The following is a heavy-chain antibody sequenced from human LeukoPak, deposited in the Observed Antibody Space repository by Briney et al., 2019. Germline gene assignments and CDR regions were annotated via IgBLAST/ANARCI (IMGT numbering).Heavy chain of an antibody. CDR3: ARARYFAVLAEGPYYYYYYGMDV. V-gene: IGHV1-69*13. Sequence: EASVKVSCRASGGTFSSYAISWVRQAPGQGLEWMGGIIPIFGTANYAQKFRGRVTITADESTSTAYMELSSLRSEDTAVYYCARARYFAVLAEGPYYYYYYGMDVWGKGTTVTVSS. J-gene: IGHJ6*04. CDR2: IIPIFGTA. CDR1: GGTFSSYA. D-gene: IGHD3-9*01.